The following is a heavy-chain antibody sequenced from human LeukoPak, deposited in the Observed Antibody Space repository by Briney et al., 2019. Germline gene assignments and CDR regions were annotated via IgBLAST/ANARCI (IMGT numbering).Heavy chain of an antibody. CDR1: GGSTSSYY. CDR2: IYYSGST. CDR3: ARQGDGYCTSTNCLYSFDN. V-gene: IGHV4-59*08. Sequence: SGTLSLTCTVSGGSTSSYYWSWIRQPPGKGLEWIGYIYYSGSTNYNPSLKSRVTISVDTSKNQFSLKLSSVTAADTAVYYCARQGDGYCTSTNCLYSFDNWGQGTLVTVSS. J-gene: IGHJ4*02. D-gene: IGHD2-2*03.